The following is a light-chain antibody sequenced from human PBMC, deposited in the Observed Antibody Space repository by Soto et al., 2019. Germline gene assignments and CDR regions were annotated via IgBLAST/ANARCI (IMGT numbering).Light chain of an antibody. V-gene: IGKV1-5*03. CDR1: QSITGW. J-gene: IGKJ1*01. CDR3: QQCFWHWT. Sequence: DIQMTQSPSTLSASVGDRVTITCRASQSITGWLAWFQQKPGKAPKLLISKASRLESGVPSRFSGSGSGTEFTLSITSLQPDDFATYYCQQCFWHWTFGQGTKVDI. CDR2: KAS.